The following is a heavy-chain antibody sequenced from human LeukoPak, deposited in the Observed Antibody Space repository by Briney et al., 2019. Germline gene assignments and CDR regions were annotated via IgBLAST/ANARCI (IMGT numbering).Heavy chain of an antibody. J-gene: IGHJ4*02. V-gene: IGHV3-21*01. D-gene: IGHD6-13*01. CDR1: GFTFSSYS. Sequence: GGSLRLSCAASGFTFSSYSMNWVRQAPGKGLEWVSSISSSSSYIYYADSVKGRFTISRDNAKNSLYLQMNSLRAEDTAVYYCARDSSVMSIAAAGYFDYWGQGTLVTVSS. CDR3: ARDSSVMSIAAAGYFDY. CDR2: ISSSSSYI.